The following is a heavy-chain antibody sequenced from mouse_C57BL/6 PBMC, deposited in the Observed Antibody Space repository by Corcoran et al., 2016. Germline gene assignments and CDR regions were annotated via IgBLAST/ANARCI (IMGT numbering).Heavy chain of an antibody. CDR1: GYSITSGYY. CDR3: AHYYGSSKAVFAY. CDR2: ISYDGSN. D-gene: IGHD1-1*01. V-gene: IGHV3-6*01. J-gene: IGHJ3*01. Sequence: DVQLQESGPGLVKPSQYLSLTCSVTGYSITSGYYWNWIRQFPGNKLEWMGYISYDGSNNYNPSLKNRISITHDTSKNQFFLKLNSVTTEDTATYYCAHYYGSSKAVFAYWGQGTLVTVSA.